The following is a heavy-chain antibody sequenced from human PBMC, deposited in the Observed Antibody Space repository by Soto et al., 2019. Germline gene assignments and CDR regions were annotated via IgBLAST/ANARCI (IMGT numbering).Heavy chain of an antibody. V-gene: IGHV3-30*03. CDR2: ISYDGSNK. CDR1: GFTFSSYG. Sequence: QVQLVESGGGVVQPGRSLRLSCAASGFTFSSYGMHWVRQAPGKGLEWVAVISYDGSNKYYADSVKGRFTISRDNSKNTLYLQMNSLRAEDTAVYYCASALVETVTTLMGGMDVWGQGTTVTVSS. D-gene: IGHD4-4*01. CDR3: ASALVETVTTLMGGMDV. J-gene: IGHJ6*02.